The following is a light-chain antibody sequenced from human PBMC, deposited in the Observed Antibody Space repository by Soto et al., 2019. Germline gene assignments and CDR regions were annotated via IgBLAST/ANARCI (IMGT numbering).Light chain of an antibody. J-gene: IGKJ1*01. CDR2: GAS. CDR1: QSVSGSY. Sequence: EIVLTHSPGTLSLSPGERATLSCRASQSVSGSYLAWYQQRPGQAPRLLIYGASSRATDIPDRFSGSGSGTDFTLTITRLEPEDFAVYYCQQYGSSRWTFGRGTKVDIK. CDR3: QQYGSSRWT. V-gene: IGKV3-20*01.